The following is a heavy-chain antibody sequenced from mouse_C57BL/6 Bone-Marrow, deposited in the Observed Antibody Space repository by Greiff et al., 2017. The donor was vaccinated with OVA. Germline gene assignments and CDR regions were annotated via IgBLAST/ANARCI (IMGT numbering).Heavy chain of an antibody. D-gene: IGHD1-1*01. CDR2: ISYDGSN. J-gene: IGHJ1*03. CDR3: ARYYGSSCYWYFDV. Sequence: EVKVEESGPGLVKPSPSLSLTCSVTGYSITSGYYWNWIRQFPGNKLEWMGYISYDGSNNYNPSLKNRISITRDTSKNQFFLKLNSVTTEDTATYYCARYYGSSCYWYFDVWGTGTTVTVSS. V-gene: IGHV3-6*01. CDR1: GYSITSGYY.